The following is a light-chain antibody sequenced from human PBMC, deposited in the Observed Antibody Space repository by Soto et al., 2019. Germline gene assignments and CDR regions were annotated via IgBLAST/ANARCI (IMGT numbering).Light chain of an antibody. CDR2: DVN. Sequence: QSALTQPASVSGSPGQSITISCTGTSSDVGSYNYVSWYQHHPGKAPKLLIYDVNNRPSGVSNRFSGSKSGNTASLTISGLQAEDEADYYCSSYTSSSTYVFGTGTQLTVL. J-gene: IGLJ1*01. CDR3: SSYTSSSTYV. V-gene: IGLV2-14*03. CDR1: SSDVGSYNY.